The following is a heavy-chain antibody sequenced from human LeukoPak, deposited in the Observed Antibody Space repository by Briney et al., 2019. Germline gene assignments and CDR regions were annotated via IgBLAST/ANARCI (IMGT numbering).Heavy chain of an antibody. D-gene: IGHD6-19*01. CDR1: GFTFSDHY. Sequence: GGSLRLSCAASGFTFSDHYMDWVRQAPGKGLEWVGRTRNKANSYSTEYAASGQGRFTISRDDAKNSLYLQMNSLKTEATAVYYCARETISGWYDVIDYWGQGTLVTVSS. V-gene: IGHV3-72*01. CDR2: TRNKANSYST. J-gene: IGHJ4*02. CDR3: ARETISGWYDVIDY.